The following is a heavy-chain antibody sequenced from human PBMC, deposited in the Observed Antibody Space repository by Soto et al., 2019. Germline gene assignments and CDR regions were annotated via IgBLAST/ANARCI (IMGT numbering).Heavy chain of an antibody. D-gene: IGHD3-10*01. CDR1: GFTFKSYS. CDR2: ISGSSSTM. V-gene: IGHV3-48*01. J-gene: IGHJ5*02. CDR3: ARAPDHYGAGSDSTGFDP. Sequence: EMQLVESGGGLVQPGGSLRLSCAGSGFTFKSYSMNWVRQAPGKGLEWISYISGSSSTMHYADSVKGRFTISRDNAQNSVYLHMMSLRGADTAVYYCARAPDHYGAGSDSTGFDPWGQGTLVIVSS.